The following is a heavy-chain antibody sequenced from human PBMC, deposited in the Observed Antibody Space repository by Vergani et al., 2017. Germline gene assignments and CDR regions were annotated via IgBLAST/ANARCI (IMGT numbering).Heavy chain of an antibody. V-gene: IGHV4-38-2*01. D-gene: IGHD3-22*01. CDR3: ARMGGYDEGDAFRIGYFDS. Sequence: QVQLQESGPGLVKPSETLSLTCAVSGYSISSGYYWGWIRQPPGTGLEWIGSIYHSGSTYYNPSLKSRVTISVDTSKNQLSLKLSSVTAADTAVYYCARMGGYDEGDAFRIGYFDSWGPGILVTVSS. CDR1: GYSISSGYY. CDR2: IYHSGST. J-gene: IGHJ4*02.